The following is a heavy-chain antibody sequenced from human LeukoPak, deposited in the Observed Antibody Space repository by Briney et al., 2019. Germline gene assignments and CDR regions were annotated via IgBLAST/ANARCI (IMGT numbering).Heavy chain of an antibody. Sequence: GGSLRLSCAASGFTLSSYAMGWVRQAPGKGLEWVSAISTSGGSTDYADSVKGRFTISRDNPKNTLYLQMHSLRAEDTAVYYCAKDHIVVVVAATGDFDYWGQGTLVTVSS. D-gene: IGHD2-15*01. CDR3: AKDHIVVVVAATGDFDY. CDR2: ISTSGGST. J-gene: IGHJ4*02. V-gene: IGHV3-23*01. CDR1: GFTLSSYA.